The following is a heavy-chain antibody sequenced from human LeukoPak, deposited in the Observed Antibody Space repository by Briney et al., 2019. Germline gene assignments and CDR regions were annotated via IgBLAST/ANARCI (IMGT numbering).Heavy chain of an antibody. V-gene: IGHV4-59*01. CDR2: IYYSGST. CDR1: GGSISSYY. D-gene: IGHD5-18*01. Sequence: SETLSLTCTVSGGSISSYYWSWIRQPPGKGLEWIGYIYYSGSTNYNPSLKSRVTISVDTSKNQFSLKLSSVTAADTAVYYCARAGVDTAMVFPHYYYYMDVWGKGTTVTVSS. J-gene: IGHJ6*03. CDR3: ARAGVDTAMVFPHYYYYMDV.